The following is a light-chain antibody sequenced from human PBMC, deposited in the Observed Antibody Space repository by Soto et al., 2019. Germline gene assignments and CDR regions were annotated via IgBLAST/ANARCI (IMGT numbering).Light chain of an antibody. V-gene: IGKV1-5*03. J-gene: IGKJ1*01. Sequence: DIQMTQSPSTLSASVGDSVTITCRASLSISCLLAWYQQKPGKAPKLLIYKASGLESGVPSRFSGSGSGTEFTLTINGLQPDDFATYYCQQYNTFWTFGQGTKVDI. CDR2: KAS. CDR3: QQYNTFWT. CDR1: LSISCL.